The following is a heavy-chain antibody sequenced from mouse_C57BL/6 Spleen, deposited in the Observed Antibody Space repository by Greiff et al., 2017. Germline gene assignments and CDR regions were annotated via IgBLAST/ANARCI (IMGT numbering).Heavy chain of an antibody. J-gene: IGHJ4*01. CDR1: GYTFTSYW. Sequence: QVQLQQPGAELVKPGASVKLSCKASGYTFTSYWMHWVKQRPGQGLEWIGLIHPTSGSTNYNEKFKSKATLTVDKSSSTAYMQLSSLTSEDSAVYYCAREGFIYYYGMDYWGQGTSVTVSS. CDR3: AREGFIYYYGMDY. V-gene: IGHV1-64*01. D-gene: IGHD1-2*01. CDR2: IHPTSGST.